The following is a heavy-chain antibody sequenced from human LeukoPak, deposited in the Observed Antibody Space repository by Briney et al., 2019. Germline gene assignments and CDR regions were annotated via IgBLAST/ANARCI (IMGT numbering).Heavy chain of an antibody. D-gene: IGHD1-7*01. CDR3: ASYNWNYVAFDI. Sequence: KPSETLSLTCTVSGGSISSYYWSWIRQPAGKGLEWIGRIYTSGSTNYNPSLKSRVTMSVDTSKNQFSLKLSSVTAADTAVYCCASYNWNYVAFDIWGQGTMVTVSS. J-gene: IGHJ3*02. V-gene: IGHV4-4*07. CDR1: GGSISSYY. CDR2: IYTSGST.